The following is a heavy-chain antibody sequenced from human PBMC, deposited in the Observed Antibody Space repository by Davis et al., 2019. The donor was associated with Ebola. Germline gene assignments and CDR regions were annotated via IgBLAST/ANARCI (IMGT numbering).Heavy chain of an antibody. D-gene: IGHD3-3*01. CDR3: ARGGLVLAVVPRDYYHGLDV. J-gene: IGHJ6*02. Sequence: ASVKVFCKASGYTFTSYYMHWVRQAPGQGLEWMGIINPSGGSTSYAQKFQGRVTMTRDTSTSTVYMELSSLRSEDTAVYYCARGGLVLAVVPRDYYHGLDVWGQGTTVTVSS. CDR2: INPSGGST. CDR1: GYTFTSYY. V-gene: IGHV1-46*01.